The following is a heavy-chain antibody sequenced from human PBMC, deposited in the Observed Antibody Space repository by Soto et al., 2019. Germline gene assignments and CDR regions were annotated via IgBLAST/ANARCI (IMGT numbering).Heavy chain of an antibody. CDR3: ARGVSYYYGSGILYNWFDP. V-gene: IGHV4-34*01. Sequence: SETLSLTCAVYGGSFSGYYWSWIRQPPGKGLEWIGEINHSGSTNYNPSLKSRVTISVDTSKNQFSLKLSSVTAADTAVYYCARGVSYYYGSGILYNWFDPWGQGTLVTVSS. D-gene: IGHD3-10*01. CDR1: GGSFSGYY. J-gene: IGHJ5*02. CDR2: INHSGST.